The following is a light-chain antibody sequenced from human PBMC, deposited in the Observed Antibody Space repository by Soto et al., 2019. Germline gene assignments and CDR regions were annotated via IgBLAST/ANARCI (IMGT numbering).Light chain of an antibody. J-gene: IGKJ5*01. V-gene: IGKV3-20*01. CDR2: GAS. Sequence: EIVLTQSPATLSLSPGERATLSCRASQSVSSYLAWYQQKPGQAPRLLMYGASSRATGTPDRISGGGSGTDFTLTISRLEPEDFAVYYCQHYVTSSITFGQGTRLEN. CDR1: QSVSSY. CDR3: QHYVTSSIT.